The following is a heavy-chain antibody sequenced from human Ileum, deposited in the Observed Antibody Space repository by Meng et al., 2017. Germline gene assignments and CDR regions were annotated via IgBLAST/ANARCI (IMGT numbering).Heavy chain of an antibody. CDR2: IKPSTGGT. Sequence: VQLVQSGSWVKKAGASVEVSCMTSGYTFTDYDMHWVRQAPGQGLEWMGRIKPSTGGTTYAQKFQARVTVTRDTSINTVSVQLSSLTSDDTAMYYCVRDKFNWNDEYHFDCWGQGTLVTVSS. D-gene: IGHD1-1*01. V-gene: IGHV1-2*06. J-gene: IGHJ4*02. CDR3: VRDKFNWNDEYHFDC. CDR1: GYTFTDYD.